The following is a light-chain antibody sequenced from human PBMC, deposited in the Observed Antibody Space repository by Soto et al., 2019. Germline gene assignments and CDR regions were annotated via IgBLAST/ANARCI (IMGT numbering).Light chain of an antibody. Sequence: SSELTQPPSVSVSPGQTASITCSGDKFGDKYACWYQQRPGQSPVLVIYQDRKRPSGIPERFSGSNSGNTATLTIGGTQAMDEADYYCQAWDSSTVVFGGGTKLTVL. V-gene: IGLV3-1*01. CDR3: QAWDSSTVV. CDR2: QDR. J-gene: IGLJ3*02. CDR1: KFGDKY.